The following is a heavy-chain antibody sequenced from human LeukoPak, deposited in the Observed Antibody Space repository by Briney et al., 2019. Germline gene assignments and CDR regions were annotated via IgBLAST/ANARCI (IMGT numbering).Heavy chain of an antibody. Sequence: PGGSLRLSCAASGFTFSSYSMNWVRQAPGKGLEWVSYISSSSSTIYYADSVKGRFTISRDNAKNSLYLQMNSLRAEDTAVYYCARDLCSGGSCYLLYYYYGMDVWGQGTTVTVSS. CDR3: ARDLCSGGSCYLLYYYYGMDV. V-gene: IGHV3-48*04. D-gene: IGHD2-15*01. J-gene: IGHJ6*02. CDR1: GFTFSSYS. CDR2: ISSSSSTI.